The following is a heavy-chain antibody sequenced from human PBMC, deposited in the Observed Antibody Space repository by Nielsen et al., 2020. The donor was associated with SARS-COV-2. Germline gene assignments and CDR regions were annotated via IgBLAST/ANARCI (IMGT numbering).Heavy chain of an antibody. CDR1: GFTFSSYG. V-gene: IGHV3-33*08. Sequence: GSLRLSCAASGFTFSSYGMHWVRQAPGKGLEWVAVIWYDGSNKYYADSVKGRFTISRDNSKNTLYLQMNSLRAEDTAVYYCARAGHDYGDYDFDYWGQGTLVTVSS. CDR3: ARAGHDYGDYDFDY. D-gene: IGHD4-17*01. J-gene: IGHJ4*02. CDR2: IWYDGSNK.